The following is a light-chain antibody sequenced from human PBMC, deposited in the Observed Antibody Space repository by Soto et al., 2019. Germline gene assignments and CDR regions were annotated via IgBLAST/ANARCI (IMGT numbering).Light chain of an antibody. Sequence: QSALTQPPSASGTPGQRVTISCSGSSSNIGSNYVYWYQQLPGTAPKLLIYRNNQRPSGVPDRFSGSKSGTSASLAIIGLRSEDEADYYCAAWDDSLSYVFGTGTKVTVL. CDR2: RNN. CDR1: SSNIGSNY. J-gene: IGLJ1*01. V-gene: IGLV1-47*01. CDR3: AAWDDSLSYV.